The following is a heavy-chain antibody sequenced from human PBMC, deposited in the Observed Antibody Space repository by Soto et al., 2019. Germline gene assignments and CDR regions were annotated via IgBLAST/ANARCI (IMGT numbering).Heavy chain of an antibody. V-gene: IGHV1-2*04. CDR2: INPNSGGT. CDR3: ARVTAGAVAGRANYFDY. D-gene: IGHD6-19*01. J-gene: IGHJ4*02. Sequence: ASVKVSCKASGYTFTGYYIHWVRQAPRQGLEWMGWINPNSGGTNYAQKFQGWVTMTRDTSISTAYMELSRLRSDDTAVYYCARVTAGAVAGRANYFDYWGRVTLVTVPS. CDR1: GYTFTGYY.